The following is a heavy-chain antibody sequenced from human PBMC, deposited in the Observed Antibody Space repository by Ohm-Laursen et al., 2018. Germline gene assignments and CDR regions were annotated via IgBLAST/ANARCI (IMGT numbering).Heavy chain of an antibody. D-gene: IGHD6-13*01. CDR1: GYSFTSYW. Sequence: ESLRLSCKGSGYSFTSYWIGWVRQMSGKGLEGVGIIYSGDSDTRYSPSLRGQVTIPADKSISTAYLQWSSLKASDTAMYYCARHSSSWYEHSIDYWGQGTLVTVSA. V-gene: IGHV5-51*01. J-gene: IGHJ4*02. CDR2: IYSGDSDT. CDR3: ARHSSSWYEHSIDY.